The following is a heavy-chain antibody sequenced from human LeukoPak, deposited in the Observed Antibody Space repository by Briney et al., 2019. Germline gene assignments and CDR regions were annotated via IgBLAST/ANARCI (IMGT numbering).Heavy chain of an antibody. V-gene: IGHV5-10-1*01. D-gene: IGHD5-24*01. Sequence: GESLKISCKGSGYSFTSYWISWVRQMLGKGLEWMGKIDPSDSYTNYSPSFQGHVTISADKSISTAYLQWSSLKASDTAMYYCARQVGYKDFDYWGQGTLVTVSS. CDR3: ARQVGYKDFDY. J-gene: IGHJ4*02. CDR1: GYSFTSYW. CDR2: IDPSDSYT.